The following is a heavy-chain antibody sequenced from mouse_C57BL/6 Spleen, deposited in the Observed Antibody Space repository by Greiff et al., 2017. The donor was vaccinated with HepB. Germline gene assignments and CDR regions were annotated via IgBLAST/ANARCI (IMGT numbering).Heavy chain of an antibody. Sequence: EVKLMESGGGLVKPGGSLKLSCAASGFTFSSYAMSWVRQTPEKRLEWVATISDGGSYTYYPDNVKGRFTISRDNAKNNLYLQMSHLKSEDTAMYYCARGFTTVSPLAYWGQGTLVTVSA. CDR3: ARGFTTVSPLAY. D-gene: IGHD1-1*01. CDR2: ISDGGSYT. V-gene: IGHV5-4*03. J-gene: IGHJ3*01. CDR1: GFTFSSYA.